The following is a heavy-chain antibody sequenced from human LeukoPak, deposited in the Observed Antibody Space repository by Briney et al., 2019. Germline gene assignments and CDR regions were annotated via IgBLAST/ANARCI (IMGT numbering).Heavy chain of an antibody. CDR1: GFTFSSYA. J-gene: IGHJ4*02. Sequence: GGSLRLSCAASGFTFSSYAMHWVRQAPGKGLEWVAVISYDGSNKYYADSVKGRFTISRDNSKNTLYLQMNSLRAEDTAVYYCARDLQTMYYYDSSGVVDYWGQGTLVTVSS. CDR2: ISYDGSNK. CDR3: ARDLQTMYYYDSSGVVDY. V-gene: IGHV3-30*04. D-gene: IGHD3-22*01.